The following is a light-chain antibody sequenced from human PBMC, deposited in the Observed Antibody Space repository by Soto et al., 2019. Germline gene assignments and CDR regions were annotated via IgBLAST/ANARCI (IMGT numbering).Light chain of an antibody. CDR3: QQYDSSPLT. V-gene: IGKV3-20*01. CDR2: AAS. J-gene: IGKJ4*01. Sequence: EIVLTQSPDTLSLSPGERATLSCRASQSVDSNYLAWYQQKPGQAPRVLIYAASIRATGIPDRFSGSGSGTDFTLTISRLEPEDSAVYYCQQYDSSPLTFGGGTKV. CDR1: QSVDSNY.